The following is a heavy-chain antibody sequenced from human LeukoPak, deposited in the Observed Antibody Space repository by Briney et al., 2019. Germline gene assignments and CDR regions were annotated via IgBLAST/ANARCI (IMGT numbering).Heavy chain of an antibody. J-gene: IGHJ4*02. CDR3: ARRALPDF. CDR2: ISGSATTK. CDR1: GFTFSSFE. D-gene: IGHD2-21*02. Sequence: GGSLRLSCEASGFTFSSFEMNWVRRAPGKGLEFVSYISGSATTKYYADSVKGRFTISRDNAKNSLYLQMNSLRAEDTAVYYCARRALPDFWGQGTLVTVSS. V-gene: IGHV3-48*03.